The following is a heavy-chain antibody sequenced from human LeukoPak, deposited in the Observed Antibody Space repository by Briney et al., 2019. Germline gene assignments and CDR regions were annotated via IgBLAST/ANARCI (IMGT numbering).Heavy chain of an antibody. V-gene: IGHV3-49*04. Sequence: GGSLRLSCITSGFTFTDHAMSWVHQAPGKGLEWVGFIRSKAYRGTIEYAASVKGRFTISRDDFQSIAYLQMNSLQVEDTAVYFCARGPIQLWIHNAMDVWVQGTTVTVSS. D-gene: IGHD5-18*01. J-gene: IGHJ6*02. CDR3: ARGPIQLWIHNAMDV. CDR1: GFTFTDHA. CDR2: IRSKAYRGTI.